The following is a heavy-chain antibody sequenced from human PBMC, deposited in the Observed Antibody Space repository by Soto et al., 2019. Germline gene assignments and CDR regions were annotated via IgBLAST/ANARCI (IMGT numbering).Heavy chain of an antibody. Sequence: SVKVSCKASGGTFSSYAISWVRHAPGQGLEWMGGIIPIFGTANYAQKFQGRVTITADKSTSTAYMELSSLRSEDTAVYYCARGPKGYFCSTSCFNNWFYPWGQGTLVTVSS. V-gene: IGHV1-69*06. D-gene: IGHD2-2*01. CDR1: GGTFSSYA. J-gene: IGHJ5*02. CDR3: ARGPKGYFCSTSCFNNWFYP. CDR2: IIPIFGTA.